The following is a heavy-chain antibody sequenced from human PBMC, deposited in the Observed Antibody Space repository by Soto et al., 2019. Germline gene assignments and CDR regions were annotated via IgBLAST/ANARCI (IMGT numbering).Heavy chain of an antibody. V-gene: IGHV1-46*03. CDR1: GYIFTNYY. D-gene: IGHD2-21*02. CDR3: ARGGAIVGVTAPFDP. J-gene: IGHJ5*02. Sequence: QVQLVQSGAEVKKPGASVKISCKASGYIFTNYYIHWVRQAPGQGLEWLGTINAGGGYTTYAQRFLGRVPMTGETSTSTLSMEWSSLTYEDTALFYCARGGAIVGVTAPFDPWGQETLVTVSS. CDR2: INAGGGYT.